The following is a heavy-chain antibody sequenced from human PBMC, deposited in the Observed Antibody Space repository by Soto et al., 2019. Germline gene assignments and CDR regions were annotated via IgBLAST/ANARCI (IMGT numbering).Heavy chain of an antibody. J-gene: IGHJ5*02. CDR2: IYYSGST. D-gene: IGHD2-8*01. V-gene: IGHV4-31*03. Sequence: QVQLQESGPGLVKPSQTLSLTCTVSGGSISSGGYYWSWIRQHPGKGLEWIGYIYYSGSTDYNPSLKRRVTIPVDTSRNLSPLTLSSVTAADTAVYYCARGNGNWFAPWGQGTLVTVSS. CDR3: ARGNGNWFAP. CDR1: GGSISSGGYY.